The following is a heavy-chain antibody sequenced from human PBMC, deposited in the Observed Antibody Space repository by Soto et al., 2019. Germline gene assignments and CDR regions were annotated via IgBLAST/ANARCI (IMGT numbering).Heavy chain of an antibody. V-gene: IGHV4-31*03. D-gene: IGHD2-15*01. CDR1: GGSISSGGYY. CDR3: ARDSAKVALYGMDV. J-gene: IGHJ6*02. Sequence: QVQLQESGPGLVKPSQTLSLTCTVSGGSISSGGYYWSWIRQHPGKGLEWIGYIYYSGSTYYNPSLKSRVNISVDTSKNQFSLKLSSVTAADTAVYYCARDSAKVALYGMDVWGQGTTVTVSS. CDR2: IYYSGST.